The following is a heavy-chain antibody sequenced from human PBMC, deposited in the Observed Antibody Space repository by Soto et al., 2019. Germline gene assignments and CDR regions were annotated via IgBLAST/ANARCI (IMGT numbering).Heavy chain of an antibody. Sequence: ESGGGVVQPGTSLRLSCAASGFTFSSHAMHWVRQAPGKGLEWVALISYDGGNKDYTDSVKGRFTISRDDSKNTLYLHMNSLRSEDTAVYYCARAWHYYGSWSYSDFDYWGQGTLVTVSS. V-gene: IGHV3-30-3*01. CDR1: GFTFSSHA. J-gene: IGHJ4*02. CDR2: ISYDGGNK. CDR3: ARAWHYYGSWSYSDFDY. D-gene: IGHD3-10*01.